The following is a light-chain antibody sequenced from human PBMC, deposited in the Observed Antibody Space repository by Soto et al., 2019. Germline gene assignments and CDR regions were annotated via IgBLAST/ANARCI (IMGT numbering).Light chain of an antibody. J-gene: IGKJ1*01. Sequence: EMVMTQSPATLSVSPGERATLSCRASQNVSSNLLVWYQQHPGQAPRLLIYGASSRATGIPDRFSGSGSGTDFTLTISRLEPEDFAVYYCQQYGSSPWTFGQGTKVDIK. V-gene: IGKV3-20*01. CDR2: GAS. CDR3: QQYGSSPWT. CDR1: QNVSSNL.